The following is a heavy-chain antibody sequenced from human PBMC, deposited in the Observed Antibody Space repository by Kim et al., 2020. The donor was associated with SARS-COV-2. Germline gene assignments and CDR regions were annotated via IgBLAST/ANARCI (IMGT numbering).Heavy chain of an antibody. Sequence: GGSLRLSCAASGFTVSSNYMSWVRQAPGKGLEWVSVIYSGGSTYYADSVKGRFTISRHNSKNTLYLQMNSLRAEDTAVYYCARDRRYYDFWSGGGRYGMDVWGQGTTVTVSS. J-gene: IGHJ6*02. CDR1: GFTVSSNY. CDR2: IYSGGST. V-gene: IGHV3-53*04. D-gene: IGHD3-3*01. CDR3: ARDRRYYDFWSGGGRYGMDV.